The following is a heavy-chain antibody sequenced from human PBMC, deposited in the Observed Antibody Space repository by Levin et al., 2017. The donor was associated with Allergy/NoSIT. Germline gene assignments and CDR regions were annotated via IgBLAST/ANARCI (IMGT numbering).Heavy chain of an antibody. Sequence: SQTLSLTCAVNGGSFSYYYWSXFRXXXXKGLEWIGEINHSGSTNYNPSLKSRLTISIDTSKKQFSLNLSSVTAADTAVYYCASPRNYFDSSGFDYWGQGSLVTVSA. CDR1: GGSFSYYY. CDR2: INHSGST. J-gene: IGHJ4*02. D-gene: IGHD3-22*01. CDR3: ASPRNYFDSSGFDY. V-gene: IGHV4-34*01.